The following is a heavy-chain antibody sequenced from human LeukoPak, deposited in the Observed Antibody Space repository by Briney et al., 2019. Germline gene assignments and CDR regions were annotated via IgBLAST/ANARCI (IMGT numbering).Heavy chain of an antibody. CDR2: IIPIFGTA. V-gene: IGHV1-69*05. J-gene: IGHJ4*02. CDR1: GGTFSSYA. Sequence: SVKVSCKASGGTFSSYAISWVRQAPGQGLEWMGGIIPIFGTANYAQKFQGRVTITTDESTSTAYMELSSLRSEDTAVYYCASSVLRFLEWLLVLDYWGQGTLVTVSS. D-gene: IGHD3-3*01. CDR3: ASSVLRFLEWLLVLDY.